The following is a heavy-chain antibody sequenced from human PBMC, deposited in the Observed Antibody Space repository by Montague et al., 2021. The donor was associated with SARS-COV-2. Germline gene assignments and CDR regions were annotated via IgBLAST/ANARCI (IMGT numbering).Heavy chain of an antibody. J-gene: IGHJ4*02. D-gene: IGHD3-10*01. CDR3: ARDRFDFGAGRQGTIDF. V-gene: IGHV4-4*07. Sequence: SETLSLTCSVSGDSRTNHYWSWIRQPAGKGLEWIGRMHFTGKTNFSPLLSSRLTMSADTSKNQFSLKLTSVTAADTAIYFCARDRFDFGAGRQGTIDFWGQGTLVTVSS. CDR2: MHFTGKT. CDR1: GDSRTNHY.